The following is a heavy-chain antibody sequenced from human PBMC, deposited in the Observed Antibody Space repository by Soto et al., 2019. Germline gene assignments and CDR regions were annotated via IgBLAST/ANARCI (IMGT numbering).Heavy chain of an antibody. J-gene: IGHJ6*02. CDR2: VSYSGST. CDR1: GGSVFSYY. CDR3: ARLVDTAMATGPNYYYYGMDV. Sequence: SGTLSLTCAASGGSVFSYYGNWVRQSPGKGLEWMGYVSYSGSTSYNPALKSRVIISVDTSKNQFSLKLSSVTAADTAVYYCARLVDTAMATGPNYYYYGMDVWGQGTTVTVSS. V-gene: IGHV4-59*08. D-gene: IGHD5-18*01.